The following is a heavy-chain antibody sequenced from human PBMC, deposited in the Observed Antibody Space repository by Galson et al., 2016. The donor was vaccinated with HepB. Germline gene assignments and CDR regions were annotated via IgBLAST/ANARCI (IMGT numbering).Heavy chain of an antibody. V-gene: IGHV4-59*01. CDR2: WYYTGRT. CDR3: ARDIYDSSGFYYLSR. CDR1: GGSINSYY. J-gene: IGHJ4*02. Sequence: ETLSLTCTASGGSINSYYWSWIRQPPGKGLEWIGDWYYTGRTNYNPSLNTRVTISVDTSKNQFSLKLTSVTAADTAVYYCARDIYDSSGFYYLSRWGQGTLVTVSS. D-gene: IGHD3-22*01.